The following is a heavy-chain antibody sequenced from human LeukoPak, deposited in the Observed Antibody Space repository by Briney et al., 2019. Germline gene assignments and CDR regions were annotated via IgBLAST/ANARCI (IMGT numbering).Heavy chain of an antibody. CDR1: GYTLTSYG. D-gene: IGHD6-13*01. J-gene: IGHJ4*02. Sequence: ASVKVSCKASGYTLTSYGITWVRQPPGKGLGWMGWISAYNGNTNYAQKLQGRVTMTTDTSTSTAYMELRSLRSDDTAVYYCARVIAAAALDYWGQGTLVTVSS. V-gene: IGHV1-18*01. CDR3: ARVIAAAALDY. CDR2: ISAYNGNT.